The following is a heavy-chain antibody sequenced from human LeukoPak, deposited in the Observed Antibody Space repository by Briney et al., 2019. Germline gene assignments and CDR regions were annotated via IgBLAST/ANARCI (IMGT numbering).Heavy chain of an antibody. D-gene: IGHD1-26*01. CDR2: INAGNGNT. CDR3: ARDSIYGGSYLPSDDY. Sequence: ASVKVSCKASGYTFTSYAVHWVRQAPGQRLEWMGWINAGNGNTKYSQKFQGRVTITRDTSASTAYMELSSLRSEDTAVYYCARDSIYGGSYLPSDDYWGQGTLVTVSS. V-gene: IGHV1-3*01. CDR1: GYTFTSYA. J-gene: IGHJ4*02.